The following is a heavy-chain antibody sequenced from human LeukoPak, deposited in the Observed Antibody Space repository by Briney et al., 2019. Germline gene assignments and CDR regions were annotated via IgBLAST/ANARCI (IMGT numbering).Heavy chain of an antibody. CDR2: ISGSGLSP. CDR3: AKGSQSSSWNFDY. Sequence: GGSLRLSCAASGFTFSSYAMHWVRRAPGKGLEWVSAISGSGLSPYCAGAVKGRFTISRDNSKNTLYLQMNSLRAEDTAVYYCAKGSQSSSWNFDYWGQGTLVTVSS. J-gene: IGHJ4*02. D-gene: IGHD6-13*01. V-gene: IGHV3-23*01. CDR1: GFTFSSYA.